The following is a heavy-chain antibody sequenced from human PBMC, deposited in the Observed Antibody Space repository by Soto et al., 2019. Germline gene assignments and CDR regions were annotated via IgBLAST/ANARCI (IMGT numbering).Heavy chain of an antibody. J-gene: IGHJ4*02. CDR1: GLSFVNYA. Sequence: WGSLRLSCAASGLSFVNYAMNWVRQAPGKGLEWVSGLSGSGTSTYYADSVKGRFTISRDNSRDTLFLQMNSLTADDTAVYYCAKATTNGGWFNPFDSWGQGALVTVSS. CDR2: LSGSGTST. CDR3: AKATTNGGWFNPFDS. D-gene: IGHD6-19*01. V-gene: IGHV3-23*01.